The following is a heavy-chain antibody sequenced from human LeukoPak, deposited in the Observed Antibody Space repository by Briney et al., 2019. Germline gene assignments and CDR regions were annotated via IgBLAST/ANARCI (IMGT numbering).Heavy chain of an antibody. J-gene: IGHJ4*02. Sequence: ASVKVSCKVSGYTLTELSMHWVRQAPGKGLEWMGGFDPEDGETIYAQKFQGRVTMTEDTSTDTAHMELSSLRSEDTAVYYCATDLHLRSTFDYWGQGTLVTVSS. D-gene: IGHD4-17*01. V-gene: IGHV1-24*01. CDR3: ATDLHLRSTFDY. CDR1: GYTLTELS. CDR2: FDPEDGET.